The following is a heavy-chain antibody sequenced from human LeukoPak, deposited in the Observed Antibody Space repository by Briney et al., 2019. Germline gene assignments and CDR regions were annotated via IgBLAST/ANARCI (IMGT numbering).Heavy chain of an antibody. CDR3: ARRGLAGYFDY. V-gene: IGHV4-34*01. J-gene: IGHJ4*02. Sequence: PSETLSLTCAVYGGSFSGYYWSWIRQPPGKGLEWIGEINHSGSTNYNPSLKSRVTISVDTSKNQFSLKLSSVTAADTAVYYCARRGLAGYFDYWGQGTLVTVSS. CDR1: GGSFSGYY. CDR2: INHSGST. D-gene: IGHD2-15*01.